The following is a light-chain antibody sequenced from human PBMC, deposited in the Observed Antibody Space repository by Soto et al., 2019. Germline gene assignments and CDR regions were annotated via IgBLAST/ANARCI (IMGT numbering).Light chain of an antibody. Sequence: QAMVTQPPSASATPGQRVTISCSGSSSNIGSNTVNWYQQLPGTAPKLLIYSNNQRPSGVPDRFSGSKSGTSASLAISGLQSEDEADYYCAAWDDSLNVVFGGGTKLTVL. V-gene: IGLV1-44*01. CDR1: SSNIGSNT. J-gene: IGLJ2*01. CDR3: AAWDDSLNVV. CDR2: SNN.